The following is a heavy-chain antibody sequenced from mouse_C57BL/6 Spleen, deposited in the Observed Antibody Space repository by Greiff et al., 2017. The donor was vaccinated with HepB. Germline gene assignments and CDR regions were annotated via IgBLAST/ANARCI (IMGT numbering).Heavy chain of an antibody. CDR1: GFTFSDYG. CDR2: ISNLAYSI. CDR3: ARGYGSSDWYFDV. J-gene: IGHJ1*03. D-gene: IGHD1-1*01. V-gene: IGHV5-15*01. Sequence: EVKLMESGGGLVQPGGSLKLSCAASGFTFSDYGMAWVRQAPRKGPEWVAFISNLAYSIYYADTVTGRFTISRENAKNTLYLEMSSLRSEDTAMYYCARGYGSSDWYFDVWGTGTTVTVSS.